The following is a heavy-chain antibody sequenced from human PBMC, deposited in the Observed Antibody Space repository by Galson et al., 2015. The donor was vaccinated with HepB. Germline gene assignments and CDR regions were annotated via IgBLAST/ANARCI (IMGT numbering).Heavy chain of an antibody. V-gene: IGHV3-43*01. D-gene: IGHD3-10*01. CDR3: AKDPFGDGEEDDAFDI. CDR1: GFTFDDYT. Sequence: LRLSCAASGFTFDDYTMHWVRQAPGKGLEWVSLISWDGGSTYYADSVKGRFTISRDNSKNSLYLQMNSLRTEDTALYYCAKDPFGDGEEDDAFDIWGQGTMVTVSS. J-gene: IGHJ3*02. CDR2: ISWDGGST.